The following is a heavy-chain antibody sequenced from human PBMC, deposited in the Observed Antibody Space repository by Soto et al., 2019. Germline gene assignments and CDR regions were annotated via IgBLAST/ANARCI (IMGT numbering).Heavy chain of an antibody. CDR2: ISYDGSNK. V-gene: IGHV3-30*18. CDR1: GFTFSSYG. Sequence: GGSLRLSCAASGFTFSSYGMHWDRQAPGKGLEWVAVISYDGSNKYYADSVKGRFTISRDNSKNTLYLQMNSLRAEDTAVYYCAKGVFVVETAPFDYWGQGTLVTVSS. J-gene: IGHJ4*02. D-gene: IGHD2-21*01. CDR3: AKGVFVVETAPFDY.